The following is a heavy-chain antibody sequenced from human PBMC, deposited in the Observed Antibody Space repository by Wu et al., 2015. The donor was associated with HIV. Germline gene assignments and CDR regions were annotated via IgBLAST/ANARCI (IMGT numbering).Heavy chain of an antibody. J-gene: IGHJ4*02. CDR3: ARPGGRGKNGGSQGSFDY. D-gene: IGHD1-26*01. CDR2: IIPIFGTA. V-gene: IGHV1-69*12. CDR1: GGTFSSYA. Sequence: QVQLVQSGAEVKKPGSSVKVSCKASGGTFSSYAISWVRQAPGQGLEWMGGIIPIFGTANYAQKFQGRVTITADESTSTAYMELSSLRSEDTAVYYCARPGGRGKNGGSQGSFDYWGQGTLVTVSS.